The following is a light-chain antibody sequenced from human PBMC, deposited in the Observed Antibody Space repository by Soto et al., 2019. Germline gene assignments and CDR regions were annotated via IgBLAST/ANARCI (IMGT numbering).Light chain of an antibody. V-gene: IGKV3-20*01. J-gene: IGKJ1*01. Sequence: VLAQSPGTLSLSPGERATLSCRASQSVSNNYLAWYQQKPGQAPRLLIYGASNRATGIPDRFSGSGSGTDFTLTISRLEPEDFAVYYCQQYGSSGTFGQGTKVDI. CDR2: GAS. CDR3: QQYGSSGT. CDR1: QSVSNNY.